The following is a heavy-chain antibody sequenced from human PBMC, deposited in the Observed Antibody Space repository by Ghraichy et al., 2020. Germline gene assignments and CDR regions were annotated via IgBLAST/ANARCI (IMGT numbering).Heavy chain of an antibody. D-gene: IGHD3-9*01. CDR3: ARYFDWLLHFDY. CDR1: GFTFRNYA. V-gene: IGHV3-23*01. J-gene: IGHJ4*02. Sequence: GGSLRLSCAASGFTFRNYAMSWVRQAPGKGLEWVSSISARDDTTYYADSVKGRFTVSRDNSKNTLYLQMNSLRAEDTAVYSCARYFDWLLHFDYWGQGTQVTVSS. CDR2: ISARDDTT.